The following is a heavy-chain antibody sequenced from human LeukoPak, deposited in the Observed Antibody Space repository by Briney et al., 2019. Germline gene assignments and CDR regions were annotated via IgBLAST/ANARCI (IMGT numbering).Heavy chain of an antibody. CDR2: IGSSGGST. D-gene: IGHD5-12*01. CDR3: VKDCPLTGYSGYDFKGTDAFDV. V-gene: IGHV3-23*01. CDR1: GFTFSIYA. J-gene: IGHJ3*01. Sequence: PGGSLRLSCAASGFTFSIYAMSWVRQAPGKGLEWVSAIGSSGGSTFYADSVKGRFTISRDNSKNTLYLQMNSLRAEDTAVYYCVKDCPLTGYSGYDFKGTDAFDVWGQGTMVTVSS.